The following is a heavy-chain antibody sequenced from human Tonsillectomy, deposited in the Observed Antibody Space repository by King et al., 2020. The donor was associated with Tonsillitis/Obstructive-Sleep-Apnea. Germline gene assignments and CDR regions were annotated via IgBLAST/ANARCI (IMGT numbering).Heavy chain of an antibody. V-gene: IGHV1-18*01. CDR3: ARDSRSHYYDTSGYYTFEY. D-gene: IGHD3-22*01. CDR1: GYTFSTYG. Sequence: QLVESGAEVKKPGASVKVSCKASGYTFSTYGISWVRQAPGQGLEWMGWISAYNGDTNYAQKLQDRVTMTTDTSTSTAYMEVRSLRSDDTAVYYCARDSRSHYYDTSGYYTFEYWGQGTLVTVSS. J-gene: IGHJ4*02. CDR2: ISAYNGDT.